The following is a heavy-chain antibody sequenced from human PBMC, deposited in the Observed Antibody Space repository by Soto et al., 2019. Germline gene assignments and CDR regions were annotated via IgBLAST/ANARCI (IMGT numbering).Heavy chain of an antibody. V-gene: IGHV6-1*01. J-gene: IGHJ3*02. Sequence: SQTLSLTCVISGDSVSSNSAAWNWIRQSPSRGPEWLGRTYYRSKWYNDYAVSVKSRITINPDTSKNQFSLQLNSVTPEDTAVYYCASVAAAGDAFDIWGQGTMVTVSS. CDR1: GDSVSSNSAA. CDR3: ASVAAAGDAFDI. CDR2: TYYRSKWYN. D-gene: IGHD6-13*01.